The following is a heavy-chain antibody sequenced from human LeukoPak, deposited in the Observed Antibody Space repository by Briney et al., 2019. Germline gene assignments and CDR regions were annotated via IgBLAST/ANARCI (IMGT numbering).Heavy chain of an antibody. Sequence: ASVTVSCKASGYPVTDYDMHWVRQAPGQGVEWMGWISASSGNTNYAQRLQGRIILTADRSTSTVYMELRSLKSDDTAIYYCARSGGSRWYGDSFDIWGQGTMVPVSS. V-gene: IGHV1-18*01. CDR3: ARSGGSRWYGDSFDI. CDR2: ISASSGNT. J-gene: IGHJ3*02. CDR1: GYPVTDYD. D-gene: IGHD6-13*01.